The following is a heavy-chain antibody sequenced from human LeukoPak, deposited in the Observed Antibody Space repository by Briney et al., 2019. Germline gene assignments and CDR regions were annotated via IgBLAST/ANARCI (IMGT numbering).Heavy chain of an antibody. CDR3: ARGGYGDYDYVWGSYKYFDY. CDR2: IYSGGST. CDR1: GFTFSSYS. V-gene: IGHV3-66*01. J-gene: IGHJ4*02. Sequence: PGGSLRLSCAASGFTFSSYSMNWVRQAPGKGLEWVSVIYSGGSTYYADSVKGRFTISRDNSKNTLYLQMNSLRAEDTAVYYCARGGYGDYDYVWGSYKYFDYWGQGTLVTVSS. D-gene: IGHD3-16*01.